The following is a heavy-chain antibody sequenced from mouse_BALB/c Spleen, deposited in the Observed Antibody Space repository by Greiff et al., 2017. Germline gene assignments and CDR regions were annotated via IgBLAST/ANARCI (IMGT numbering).Heavy chain of an antibody. V-gene: IGHV7-3*02. D-gene: IGHD5-5*01. CDR2: IRNKANGYTT. J-gene: IGHJ2*01. CDR3: ARGNYPYYFDY. Sequence: EVKLVESGGGLVQPGGSLRLSCATSGFTFTDYYMSWVRQPPGKALEWLGFIRNKANGYTTEYSASVKGRFTISRDNSQSILYLQMNTLRAEDSATYYCARGNYPYYFDYWGQGTTLTVSS. CDR1: GFTFTDYY.